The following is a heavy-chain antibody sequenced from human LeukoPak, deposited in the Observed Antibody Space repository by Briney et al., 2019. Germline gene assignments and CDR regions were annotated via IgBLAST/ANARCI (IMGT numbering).Heavy chain of an antibody. CDR3: ARGVKWELDY. Sequence: ASVKVSCKASGYTFTSYDINWVRQATGQGLEWMGWMNPNSGNTGYAQKFQGRVTMTRDTSISTAYMELSRLRSDDTAVYYCARGVKWELDYWGQGTLVTVSS. CDR2: MNPNSGNT. D-gene: IGHD1-26*01. J-gene: IGHJ4*02. V-gene: IGHV1-8*02. CDR1: GYTFTSYD.